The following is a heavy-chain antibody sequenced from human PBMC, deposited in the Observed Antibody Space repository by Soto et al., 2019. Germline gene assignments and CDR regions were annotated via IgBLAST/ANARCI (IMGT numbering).Heavy chain of an antibody. CDR3: AKGVYYDILTGYSAPRSGMDV. Sequence: GGSLRLSCAASGFTFSSYAMSWVRQAPGKGLEWVSAISGSGGSTYYADSVKGRFTISRDNSKNTLYLQMNSLRAEDTAVYYCAKGVYYDILTGYSAPRSGMDVWGQGTTVTVS. V-gene: IGHV3-23*01. J-gene: IGHJ6*02. CDR2: ISGSGGST. CDR1: GFTFSSYA. D-gene: IGHD3-9*01.